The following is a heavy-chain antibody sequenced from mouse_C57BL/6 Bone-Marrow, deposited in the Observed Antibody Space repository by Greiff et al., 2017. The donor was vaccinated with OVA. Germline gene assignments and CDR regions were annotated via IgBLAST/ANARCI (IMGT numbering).Heavy chain of an antibody. CDR3: ARDRDLLWSSYWYFDV. Sequence: EVQLVESGGGLVKPGGSLKLSCAASGFTFSSYAMSWVRQTPEKRLEWVATISDGGSYTYYPDNVKGRFTISRDNAKNNLYLQMSHLKSEDTAMYYCARDRDLLWSSYWYFDVWGTGTTVTVSS. CDR2: ISDGGSYT. D-gene: IGHD2-1*01. J-gene: IGHJ1*03. CDR1: GFTFSSYA. V-gene: IGHV5-4*01.